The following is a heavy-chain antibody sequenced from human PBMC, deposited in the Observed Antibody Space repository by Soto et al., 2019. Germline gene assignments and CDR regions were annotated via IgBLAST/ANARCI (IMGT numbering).Heavy chain of an antibody. J-gene: IGHJ4*02. CDR2: IYPGDSDT. Sequence: GESLKISCKGSGYSFTSYWIGWVRQMPGKGLEWMGIIYPGDSDTRYSPSFQGQVTISADKSISTAYLQWSSLKASATAMYYCARSEYWGGVCYSEGVDYGGQGTLVTFPS. CDR1: GYSFTSYW. D-gene: IGHD2-21*01. CDR3: ARSEYWGGVCYSEGVDY. V-gene: IGHV5-51*01.